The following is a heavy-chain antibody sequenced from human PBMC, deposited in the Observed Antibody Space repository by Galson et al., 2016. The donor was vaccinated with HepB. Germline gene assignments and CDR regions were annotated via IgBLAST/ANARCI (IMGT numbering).Heavy chain of an antibody. CDR3: GKHGGFDC. CDR2: ISTAGGYA. CDR1: GFTFSSYA. Sequence: SLRLSCAASGFTFSSYAMGWLRRAPGKGLECVTTISTAGGYAYYADSVKGRLTISRDNSKNTLYLYMNNLTAGDTAIYYCGKHGGFDCWGQGALVTVSS. J-gene: IGHJ4*02. D-gene: IGHD3-16*01. V-gene: IGHV3-23*01.